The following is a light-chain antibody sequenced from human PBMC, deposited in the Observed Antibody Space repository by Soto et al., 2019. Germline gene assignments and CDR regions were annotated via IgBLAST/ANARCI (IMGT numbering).Light chain of an antibody. Sequence: DIQMTQSPSTLSASVGDRVTITCRASQSISSWLAWYQQKPGKAPKPLIHKTSTLESGVPSRTSGSGSGTEFILTISSLQPDDFATYYCQQYNDYWTFGQGTKVDIK. CDR1: QSISSW. CDR3: QQYNDYWT. J-gene: IGKJ1*01. V-gene: IGKV1-5*03. CDR2: KTS.